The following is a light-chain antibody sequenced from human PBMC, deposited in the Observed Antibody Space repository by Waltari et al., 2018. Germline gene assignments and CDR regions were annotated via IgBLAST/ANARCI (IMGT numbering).Light chain of an antibody. CDR3: CSYAGTRDVI. CDR1: SSAIGRSNQ. CDR2: EVI. J-gene: IGLJ2*01. Sequence: QSALTQPASVSGSPGQSITISCTGSSSAIGRSNQVPWYQFHPGKAPKVVIYEVIKRPSGVSNRFSGSKSGSTASLTISGLQAEDEADYYCCSYAGTRDVIFGGGTKLTVL. V-gene: IGLV2-23*02.